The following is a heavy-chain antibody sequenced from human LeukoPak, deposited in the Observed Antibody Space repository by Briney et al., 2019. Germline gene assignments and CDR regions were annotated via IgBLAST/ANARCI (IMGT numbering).Heavy chain of an antibody. CDR1: GYTFTSYY. Sequence: ASVKVSCKASGYTFTSYYMHWVLQAPGQGLEWMGIINPSGGSTSYAQKFQGRVTMTRDTSTSTVYMELSSLRSEDTAVFFFSSRRRHTRWSGYFDYWGQGTLVTVSS. CDR3: SSRRRHTRWSGYFDY. D-gene: IGHD5-24*01. CDR2: INPSGGST. V-gene: IGHV1-46*01. J-gene: IGHJ4*02.